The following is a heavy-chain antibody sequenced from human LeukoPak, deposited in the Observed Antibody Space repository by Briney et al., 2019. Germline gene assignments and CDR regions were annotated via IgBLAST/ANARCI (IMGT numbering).Heavy chain of an antibody. CDR2: INHSGST. CDR3: ARVRIAARGDFDY. CDR1: GGSFSGYY. Sequence: SETLSLTCAVYGGSFSGYYWSWIRQPPGKGLEWIGEINHSGSTNYNPSLKSRVTISVDTSKNQFSLKLSSVTAADTAVYYCARVRIAARGDFDYWGQGTLVTVSS. V-gene: IGHV4-34*01. D-gene: IGHD6-6*01. J-gene: IGHJ4*02.